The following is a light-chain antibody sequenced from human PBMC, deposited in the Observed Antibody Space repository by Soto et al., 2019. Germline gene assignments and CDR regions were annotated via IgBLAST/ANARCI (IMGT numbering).Light chain of an antibody. CDR1: QSLVYSCGNTY. CDR2: KVS. J-gene: IGKJ3*01. V-gene: IGKV2-30*01. Sequence: VVMTQSPLSLPVTRGQPASISCRSSQSLVYSCGNTYLNWFQQRPGQSPRSLIYKVSNRDSGVPDRFSGSGSGTDFTLKNSRVEAEDVGVYYCKQGTPGPRIFTFGPGTKVYIK. CDR3: KQGTPGPRIFT.